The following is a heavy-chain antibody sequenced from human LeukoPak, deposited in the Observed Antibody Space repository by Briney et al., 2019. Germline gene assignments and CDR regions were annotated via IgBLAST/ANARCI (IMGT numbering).Heavy chain of an antibody. CDR2: INHSGST. J-gene: IGHJ4*02. Sequence: SETLSLTCAVYGGSFSGYYWSWIRQPPGKGLEWIGEINHSGSTNYNPSLKSRVTISVDTSKNQFSLKLSSVTAADTAVYYCASIRYYGGNSSWGQGTLVTVSS. CDR3: ASIRYYGGNSS. D-gene: IGHD4-17*01. V-gene: IGHV4-34*01. CDR1: GGSFSGYY.